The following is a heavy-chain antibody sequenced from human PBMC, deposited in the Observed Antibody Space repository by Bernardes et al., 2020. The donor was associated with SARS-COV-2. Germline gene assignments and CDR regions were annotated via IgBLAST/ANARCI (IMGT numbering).Heavy chain of an antibody. CDR1: GFTFSSYW. J-gene: IGHJ5*02. D-gene: IGHD3-3*01. V-gene: IGHV3-7*03. CDR3: AREVGDFWSGYLTRRWFDP. Sequence: GGSLRLSCAASGFTFSSYWMSWVRQAPGKGLEWVANIKQDGSEKYYVDSVKGRFTISRDNAKNSLYQQMNSLRAEDTAVYYCAREVGDFWSGYLTRRWFDPWGQGTLVTVSS. CDR2: IKQDGSEK.